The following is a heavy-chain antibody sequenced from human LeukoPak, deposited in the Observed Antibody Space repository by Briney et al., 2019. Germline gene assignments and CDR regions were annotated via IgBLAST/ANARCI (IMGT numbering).Heavy chain of an antibody. V-gene: IGHV4-39*01. D-gene: IGHD6-6*01. J-gene: IGHJ4*02. CDR3: AGLFRVAAQGTYYFDY. CDR2: IYYSGST. CDR1: GGPISSSSYY. Sequence: SETLSLTCTVSGGPISSSSYYWGWIRQPPGKGLEWIGSIYYSGSTYYNPSLKSRVTISVDTSKNQFSLKLSSVTAADTAVYYCAGLFRVAAQGTYYFDYWGQGTLVTVSS.